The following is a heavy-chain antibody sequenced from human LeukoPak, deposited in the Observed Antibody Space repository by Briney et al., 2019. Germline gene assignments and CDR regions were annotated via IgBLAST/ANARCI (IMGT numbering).Heavy chain of an antibody. V-gene: IGHV4-34*01. J-gene: IGHJ4*02. CDR2: TNHSGST. CDR1: GGSFSGYY. Sequence: PSETLSLTCAVYGGSFSGYYWSWIRQPPGKGLEWIGETNHSGSTNYNPSLKSRVTISVDTSKNQFSLKLSSVTAADTAVYYCAREDDILTGYLAYWGQGTLVTVSS. CDR3: AREDDILTGYLAY. D-gene: IGHD3-9*01.